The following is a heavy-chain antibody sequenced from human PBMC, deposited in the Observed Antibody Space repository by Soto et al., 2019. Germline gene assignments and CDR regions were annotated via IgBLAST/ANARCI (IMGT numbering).Heavy chain of an antibody. CDR1: GYSFTIYW. CDR2: INPGYPAGRST. D-gene: IGHD1-26*01. J-gene: IGHJ6*02. Sequence: KISFKGSGYSFTIYWIGWVRQSPGQGLEWMGVINPGYPAGRSTTYAQKFQGRVTMTPDTSTGTVDMELSRLRSDDTAVYYCAREAIVAGATTGMDVWGQGTTVTVSS. V-gene: IGHV1-46*01. CDR3: AREAIVAGATTGMDV.